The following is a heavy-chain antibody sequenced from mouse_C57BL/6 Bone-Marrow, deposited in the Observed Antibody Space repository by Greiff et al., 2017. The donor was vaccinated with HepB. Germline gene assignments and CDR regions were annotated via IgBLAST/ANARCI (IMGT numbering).Heavy chain of an antibody. J-gene: IGHJ3*01. V-gene: IGHV1-50*01. CDR2: IDPSDSYT. CDR3: AREGQYSGFAY. CDR1: GYTFTSYW. Sequence: QVQLKQPGAELVKPGASVKLSCKASGYTFTSYWMQWVKQRPGQGLEWIGEIDPSDSYTNYNQKFKGKATLTVDTSSSTAYMQLSSLTSEDSAVYYCAREGQYSGFAYWGQGTLVTVSA. D-gene: IGHD3-3*01.